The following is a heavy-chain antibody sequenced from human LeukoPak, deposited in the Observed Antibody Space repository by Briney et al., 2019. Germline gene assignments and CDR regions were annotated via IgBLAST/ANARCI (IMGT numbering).Heavy chain of an antibody. D-gene: IGHD6-6*01. CDR1: GGSISSYY. V-gene: IGHV4-59*01. CDR3: ARGHSSLDYYYYGMDV. J-gene: IGHJ6*02. CDR2: IYYSGST. Sequence: SETLSLTCTVSGGSISSYYWSWIRQPPGKGLEWIGYIYYSGSTNYNPSLKSRVTISVDTSKNRFSLKLSSVTAADTAVYYCARGHSSLDYYYYGMDVWGQGTTVTVSS.